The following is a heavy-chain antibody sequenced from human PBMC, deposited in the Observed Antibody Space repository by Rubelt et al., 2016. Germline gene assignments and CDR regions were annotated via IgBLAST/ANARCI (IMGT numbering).Heavy chain of an antibody. J-gene: IGHJ5*02. Sequence: EVQLVESGGGLVQPGGSLRLSCAASGFTFSSYWMSWVRQAPGKGLEWVSYISSSSSTIYYADSVKGRFTISRDNAKNSLYLQMNSLRAEDTAVYYCARVTVSWFDPWGQGTLVTVSS. V-gene: IGHV3-48*04. CDR2: ISSSSSTI. CDR1: GFTFSSYW. D-gene: IGHD4-17*01. CDR3: ARVTVSWFDP.